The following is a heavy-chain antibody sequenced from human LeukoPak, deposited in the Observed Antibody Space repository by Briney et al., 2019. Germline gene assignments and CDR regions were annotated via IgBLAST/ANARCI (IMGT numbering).Heavy chain of an antibody. J-gene: IGHJ4*02. V-gene: IGHV1-2*02. CDR3: ARPIRYSSGWYGY. CDR2: INPNSGGT. CDR1: GYTFTGYY. D-gene: IGHD6-19*01. Sequence: ASVKVSCKASGYTFTGYYMHWVRQAPGQGLEWMGWINPNSGGTNYAQKFQGRVTMTRDTSISTAYMELSRLRSDDPAVYYCARPIRYSSGWYGYWGQGTLVTVSS.